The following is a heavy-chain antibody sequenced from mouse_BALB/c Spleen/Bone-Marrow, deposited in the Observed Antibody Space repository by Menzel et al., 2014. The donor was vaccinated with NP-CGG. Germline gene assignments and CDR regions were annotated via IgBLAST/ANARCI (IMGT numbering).Heavy chain of an antibody. Sequence: QLQQSGPELVKPGASVKISCKASGYAFTDYYINWVKQKPGQGLGWIGWIYPGSGNTKYNEKFKGKATLTVDTSSSTAYMQLSSLTSEDTAVYFCARSGGYYVRFAYWGQGTLVTVSA. CDR3: ARSGGYYVRFAY. CDR2: IYPGSGNT. D-gene: IGHD2-3*01. CDR1: GYAFTDYY. J-gene: IGHJ3*01. V-gene: IGHV1-84*02.